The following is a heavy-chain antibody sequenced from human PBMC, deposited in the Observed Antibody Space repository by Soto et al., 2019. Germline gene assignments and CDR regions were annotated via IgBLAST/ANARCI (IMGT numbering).Heavy chain of an antibody. CDR2: ISDDGTNK. CDR1: GFTFRTYA. D-gene: IGHD3-10*01. J-gene: IGHJ5*02. CDR3: PREGHGDWFDP. Sequence: ESGGGVVQPGRSLRLSCAASGFTFRTYAMHWVRQAPGKGLEWVATISDDGTNKYYADSVKGRFTISRDNSKDTLYLQMNSLRAEDTAVYYCPREGHGDWFDPWGQGTLVTVSS. V-gene: IGHV3-30-3*01.